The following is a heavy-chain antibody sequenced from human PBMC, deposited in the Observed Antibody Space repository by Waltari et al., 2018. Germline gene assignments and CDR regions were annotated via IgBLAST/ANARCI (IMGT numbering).Heavy chain of an antibody. CDR1: GFTVSSNC. V-gene: IGHV3-53*01. CDR2: IYGGDRT. Sequence: EVQMVESGGGLIQPGGSLRLSCAVSGFTVSSNCMNWVRQAPGKGLEWVSVIYGGDRTYYADSVKGRFTISRDNSKNTLYLQMNSLRAEDTAVYYCARSPSRSGIDYYYGLDVWGQGTTVTVSS. J-gene: IGHJ6*02. D-gene: IGHD3-3*01. CDR3: ARSPSRSGIDYYYGLDV.